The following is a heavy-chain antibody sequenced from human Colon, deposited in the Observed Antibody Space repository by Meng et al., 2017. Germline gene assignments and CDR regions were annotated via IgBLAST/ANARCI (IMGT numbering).Heavy chain of an antibody. Sequence: QPQLQESGPGLVKPSETLSLTCSVAGDSISSSDSYWGWIRQSPGKRLEWIGSIGHSGFTYYTPSLESRVTVSVDTSRSQFSLELTSVTAADTAVYYCVRSRAWVRTGFDPWGQGTLVTVSS. CDR3: VRSRAWVRTGFDP. CDR2: IGHSGFT. J-gene: IGHJ5*02. D-gene: IGHD1/OR15-1a*01. V-gene: IGHV4-39*01. CDR1: GDSISSSDSY.